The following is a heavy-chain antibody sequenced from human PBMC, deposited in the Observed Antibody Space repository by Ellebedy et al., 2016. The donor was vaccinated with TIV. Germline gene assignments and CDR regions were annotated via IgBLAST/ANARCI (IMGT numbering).Heavy chain of an antibody. CDR1: GFTFSSYG. V-gene: IGHV3-30*18. J-gene: IGHJ6*02. D-gene: IGHD4-11*01. Sequence: GESLKISCAASGFTFSSYGMHWVRQAPGKGLEWVAVISYDGSNKYYADSVKGRFTISRDNSKNTLYLQMNSLRAEDTAVYYCAKGHDYSNYREGYYYYGMDVWGQGTTVTVSS. CDR3: AKGHDYSNYREGYYYYGMDV. CDR2: ISYDGSNK.